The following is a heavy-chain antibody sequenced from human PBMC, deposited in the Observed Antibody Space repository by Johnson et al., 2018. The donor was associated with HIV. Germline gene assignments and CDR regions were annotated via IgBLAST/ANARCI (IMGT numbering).Heavy chain of an antibody. CDR3: ARDIMVDTALDPGFAFDI. CDR2: IKQDGSEK. CDR1: GFTFSNFW. J-gene: IGHJ3*02. V-gene: IGHV3-7*01. D-gene: IGHD2-21*02. Sequence: EQLVESGGGLVQPGGSLRLSCAASGFTFSNFWMSWVRQAPGRGPEWVANIKQDGSEKYYVDSVKGRFTISRDNAKRSLYVEMNSLRAEDTAVYYCARDIMVDTALDPGFAFDIWGQGTMVTVSS.